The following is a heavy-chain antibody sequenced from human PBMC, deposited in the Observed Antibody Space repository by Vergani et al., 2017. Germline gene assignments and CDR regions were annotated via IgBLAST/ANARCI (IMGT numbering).Heavy chain of an antibody. D-gene: IGHD2-2*01. Sequence: SGFTFSVYNMNWVRQAPGKGLEWLSYIPRSSSPIYYADSVKGRFTISRDNAKNSLYLQMNSLRAEDTAVYYCVREDCSSTSCYGPDFWGQGTLVTVSS. V-gene: IGHV3-48*01. CDR2: IPRSSSPI. J-gene: IGHJ4*02. CDR3: VREDCSSTSCYGPDF. CDR1: GFTFSVYN.